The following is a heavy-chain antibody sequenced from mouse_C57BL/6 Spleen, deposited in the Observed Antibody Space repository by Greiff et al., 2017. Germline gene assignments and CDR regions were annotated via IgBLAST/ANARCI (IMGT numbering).Heavy chain of an antibody. D-gene: IGHD2-4*01. CDR2: IFPGSGST. CDR3: ARWRDYGGGYCDY. Sequence: VQLQQSGPELVKPGASVKISCKASGYTFTDYYINWVKQRPGQGLEWIGWIFPGSGSTYYNEKFKGKATLTVDKSSSTTYMLLSSLTSEDSAVYFYARWRDYGGGYCDYWGQGTTLTVSS. V-gene: IGHV1-75*01. J-gene: IGHJ2*01. CDR1: GYTFTDYY.